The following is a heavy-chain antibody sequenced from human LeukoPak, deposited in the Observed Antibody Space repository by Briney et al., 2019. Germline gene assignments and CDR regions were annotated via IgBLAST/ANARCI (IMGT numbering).Heavy chain of an antibody. Sequence: PSETLSLTCAVYGGSFSGYYWSWIRQPPGKGLEWIGEINHSGSTNYNPSLKSRVTMSVDTSKNQFSLKLSSATAADTAVYYCARGGWAVAGTKYFQHWGQGTLVTVSS. CDR2: INHSGST. CDR1: GGSFSGYY. D-gene: IGHD6-19*01. V-gene: IGHV4-34*01. CDR3: ARGGWAVAGTKYFQH. J-gene: IGHJ1*01.